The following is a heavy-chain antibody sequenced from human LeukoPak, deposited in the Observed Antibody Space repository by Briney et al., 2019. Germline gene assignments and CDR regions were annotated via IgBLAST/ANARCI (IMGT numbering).Heavy chain of an antibody. V-gene: IGHV4-31*03. CDR2: IYYSGST. J-gene: IGHJ5*02. Sequence: PSQTLSLTCTVSGGSINSGGYYWSWIRQHPGKGLEWIGYIYYSGSTYYNPSLKSRVTISVDTSKNQFSLKLSSVTAADTAVYYCARAPNCSGGSCYSTLEYWFDPWGQGTLVTVSS. D-gene: IGHD2-15*01. CDR3: ARAPNCSGGSCYSTLEYWFDP. CDR1: GGSINSGGYY.